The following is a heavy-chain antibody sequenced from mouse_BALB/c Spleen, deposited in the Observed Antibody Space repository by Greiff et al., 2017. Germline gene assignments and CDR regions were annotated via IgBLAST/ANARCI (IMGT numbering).Heavy chain of an antibody. D-gene: IGHD2-4*01. CDR1: GFAFSSYD. Sequence: EVKVVESGGGLVKPGGSLKLSCAASGFAFSSYDMSWVRQTPEKRLEWVAYISSGGGSTYYPDTVKGRFTISRDNAKNTLYLQMSSLKSEDTAMYYCARPFGGLDYWGQGTTLTVSS. V-gene: IGHV5-12-1*01. J-gene: IGHJ2*01. CDR3: ARPFGGLDY. CDR2: ISSGGGST.